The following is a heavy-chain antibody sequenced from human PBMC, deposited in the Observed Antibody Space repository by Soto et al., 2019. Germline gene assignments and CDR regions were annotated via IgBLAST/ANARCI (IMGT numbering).Heavy chain of an antibody. J-gene: IGHJ3*02. V-gene: IGHV3-74*01. CDR3: ARDRGAPDAFDI. CDR1: GFNFSPYW. D-gene: IGHD3-10*01. Sequence: EVQLVESGGGLAQPGGSLRLSCAASGFNFSPYWMNWVRQAPGKGLEWVSRIQSYGSNYAASYADSVKGRFTISRDNAKNMLYLQMNSLRVEDTAVYFCARDRGAPDAFDIWGQGTMVTVSS. CDR2: IQSYGSNYAA.